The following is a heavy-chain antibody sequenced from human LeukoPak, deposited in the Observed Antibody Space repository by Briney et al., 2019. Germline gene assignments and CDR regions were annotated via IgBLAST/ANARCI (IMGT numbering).Heavy chain of an antibody. V-gene: IGHV4-34*01. Sequence: PSETLSLTCAVYGGSFSGYYWSWIRQPPGKGLEWIGEINHSGSTNYNPSLKSRVTISVDTSKNQFSLKLSSVTAADTAVYYCARYGLLGISEINAFDIWGQGTLVTVSS. D-gene: IGHD2-15*01. CDR2: INHSGST. CDR1: GGSFSGYY. CDR3: ARYGLLGISEINAFDI. J-gene: IGHJ3*02.